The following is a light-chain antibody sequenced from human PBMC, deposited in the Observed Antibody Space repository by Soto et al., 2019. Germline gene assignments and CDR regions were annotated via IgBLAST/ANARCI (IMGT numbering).Light chain of an antibody. Sequence: DIQMTQSPSTLSASVGDRVTTTCRASQSISTWLAWYQQKPGKAPKLLIYKASSLESGVPSRFSGSGSGTEFTLTISSLQPDDFATYYCQQYGSLFTFGPGTKVDIK. CDR1: QSISTW. J-gene: IGKJ3*01. V-gene: IGKV1-5*03. CDR2: KAS. CDR3: QQYGSLFT.